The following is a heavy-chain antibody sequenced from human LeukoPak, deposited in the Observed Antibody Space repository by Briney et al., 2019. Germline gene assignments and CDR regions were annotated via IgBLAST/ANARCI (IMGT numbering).Heavy chain of an antibody. V-gene: IGHV1-2*06. CDR3: ARDVGIGVVTGGDNY. J-gene: IGHJ4*02. D-gene: IGHD2-2*03. CDR2: INPNSGGT. Sequence: GASVKVSCKASGYTFTGYYMHWVRQAPGQGLEWMGRINPNSGGTSYEQKFHVRVTMTSDTSISTAYMELSRLRSDDTAVYYCARDVGIGVVTGGDNYWGQGTLVTVSS. CDR1: GYTFTGYY.